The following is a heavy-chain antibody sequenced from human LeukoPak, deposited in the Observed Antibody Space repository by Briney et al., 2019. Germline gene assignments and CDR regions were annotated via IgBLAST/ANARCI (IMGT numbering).Heavy chain of an antibody. V-gene: IGHV1-46*01. CDR3: ARVRRYWNDED. Sequence: ASVTVSCKASGYTFTSYYMHWVRQAPGQGLEWMGVINPSGGSTSYAQKFQGRVTMTRDTSTSTVYMELSSLRSEDTAVYYCARVRRYWNDEDWGQGTLVTVSS. CDR1: GYTFTSYY. CDR2: INPSGGST. D-gene: IGHD1-1*01. J-gene: IGHJ4*02.